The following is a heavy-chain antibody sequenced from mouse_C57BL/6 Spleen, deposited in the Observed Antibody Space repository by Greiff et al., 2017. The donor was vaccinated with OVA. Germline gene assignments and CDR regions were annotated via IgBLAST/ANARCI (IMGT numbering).Heavy chain of an antibody. CDR3: ARGGPYSNYGY. CDR2: IDPSDSYT. Sequence: VQLQQPGAELVMPGASVKLSCKASGYTFTSYWMHWVKQRPGQGLEWIGEIDPSDSYTNYNQKFKGKSTLTVDKSSSTAYMQLSSLTSEDSAVYYCARGGPYSNYGYWGQGTTLTVSS. V-gene: IGHV1-69*01. D-gene: IGHD2-5*01. CDR1: GYTFTSYW. J-gene: IGHJ2*01.